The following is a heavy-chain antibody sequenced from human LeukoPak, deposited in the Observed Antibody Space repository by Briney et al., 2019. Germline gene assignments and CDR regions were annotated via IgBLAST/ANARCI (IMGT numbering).Heavy chain of an antibody. J-gene: IGHJ5*02. CDR3: ARRGDYCSADNCYPWWFDP. V-gene: IGHV5-51*01. CDR1: GYSFTNYW. D-gene: IGHD2-15*01. CDR2: IYPGDSDT. Sequence: GESLKISGKGSGYSFTNYWIAWVRQMPGKGLEWMGIIYPGDSDTRYSPSFQGQVTISADKSISTAYLQWSSLKASATAMYYCARRGDYCSADNCYPWWFDPWGQGTLVTVSS.